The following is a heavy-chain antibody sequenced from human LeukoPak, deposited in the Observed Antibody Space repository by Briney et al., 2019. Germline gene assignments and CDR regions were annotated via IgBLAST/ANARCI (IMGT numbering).Heavy chain of an antibody. CDR1: GYIFTDYY. CDR2: INPDSGDI. D-gene: IGHD6-19*01. Sequence: GASVKVSCKASGYIFTDYYIHWVRQAPGQGLEWMGWINPDSGDINYVQKFQGWVTMTRDTSISTAYMELSRLRSDDTAVYYCARELSSSGWEPFDYWGQGTLVTVSS. J-gene: IGHJ4*02. CDR3: ARELSSSGWEPFDY. V-gene: IGHV1-2*04.